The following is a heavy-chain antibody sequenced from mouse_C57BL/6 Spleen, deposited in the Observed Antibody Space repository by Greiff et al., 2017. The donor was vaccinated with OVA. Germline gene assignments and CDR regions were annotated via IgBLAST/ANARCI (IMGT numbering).Heavy chain of an antibody. D-gene: IGHD2-3*01. Sequence: VKLQESGPELVKPGASVKISCKASGYAFSSSWMNWVKQRPGKGLEWIGRIYPGDGDTNYNGKFKGKATLTADKSSSTAYMQLSSLTSEDSAVYFCARSGGLLNYFDYWGQGTTLTVSS. CDR3: ARSGGLLNYFDY. CDR2: IYPGDGDT. CDR1: GYAFSSSW. V-gene: IGHV1-82*01. J-gene: IGHJ2*01.